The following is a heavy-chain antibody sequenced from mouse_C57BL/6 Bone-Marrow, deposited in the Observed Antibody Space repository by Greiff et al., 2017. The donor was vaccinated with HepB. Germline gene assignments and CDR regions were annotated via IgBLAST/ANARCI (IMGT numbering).Heavy chain of an antibody. V-gene: IGHV1-82*01. J-gene: IGHJ2*01. CDR3: ARWGTGTDFDY. D-gene: IGHD4-1*01. CDR1: GYAFSSSW. CDR2: IYPGDGDT. Sequence: VKVVESGPELVKPGASVKISCKASGYAFSSSWMNWVKQRPGKGLEWIGRIYPGDGDTNYNGKFKGKATLTADKSSSTAYMQLSSLTSEDSAVYFCARWGTGTDFDYWGQGTTLTVSS.